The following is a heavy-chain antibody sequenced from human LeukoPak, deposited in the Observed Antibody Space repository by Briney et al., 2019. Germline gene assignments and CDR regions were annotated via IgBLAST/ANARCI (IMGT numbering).Heavy chain of an antibody. V-gene: IGHV1-8*03. CDR3: ARAGYCSSTSCYRDY. CDR2: MNPNSGNT. D-gene: IGHD2-2*01. CDR1: GGTFSSYA. Sequence: ASVKVSCKASGGTFSSYAISWVRQATGQGLEWMGWMNPNSGNTGYAQKFQGRVTITRNTSISTAYMELSSLRSEDTAVYYCARAGYCSSTSCYRDYWGRGTLVTVSS. J-gene: IGHJ4*02.